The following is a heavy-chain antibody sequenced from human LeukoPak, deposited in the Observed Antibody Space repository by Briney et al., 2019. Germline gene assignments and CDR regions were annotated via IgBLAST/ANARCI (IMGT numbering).Heavy chain of an antibody. CDR1: GVSISSYY. CDR3: ASDSSSDYWYFDL. J-gene: IGHJ2*01. V-gene: IGHV4-59*01. D-gene: IGHD6-6*01. Sequence: SETLSLTCTVSGVSISSYYWSWLRQPPGKGLEWMGYIYYSGSTNYNPSLKSRVTISVDTSKNQFSLKLSSVTAADPAVYYCASDSSSDYWYFDLWGRGPLVTVSS. CDR2: IYYSGST.